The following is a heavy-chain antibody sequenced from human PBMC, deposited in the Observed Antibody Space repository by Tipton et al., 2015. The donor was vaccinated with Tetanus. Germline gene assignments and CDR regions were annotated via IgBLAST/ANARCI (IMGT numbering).Heavy chain of an antibody. V-gene: IGHV1-46*01. D-gene: IGHD3-22*01. J-gene: IGHJ6*02. CDR2: INPSAGTT. CDR1: GYTFTNYY. CDR3: ARSYDFYDSTGFTDGGMDV. Sequence: QVQLVQSGAEVKKPGASVKVSCKASGYTFTNYYMHWVRQAPGQGLEWMGVINPSAGTTRYEQKFQGRVIMTRDTSTTTAYMELNSLRSGDTAVFYCARSYDFYDSTGFTDGGMDVWGQGTSVTVSS.